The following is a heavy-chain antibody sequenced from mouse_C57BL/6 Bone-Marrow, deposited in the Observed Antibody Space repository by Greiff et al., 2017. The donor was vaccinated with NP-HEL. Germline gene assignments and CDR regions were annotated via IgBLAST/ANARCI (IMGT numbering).Heavy chain of an antibody. V-gene: IGHV1-7*01. D-gene: IGHD2-10*02. CDR1: GYTFTSYW. J-gene: IGHJ2*02. CDR2: INPSSGYT. CDR3: AIFSPLGYCNYYV. Sequence: VQLQQSGAELAQPGASVKLSCKASGYTFTSYWLHWVKQRPGQGLEWIGYINPSSGYTKYNQKFKDKATLTADKSSSTAYMQLISLTYEDSAVYYCAIFSPLGYCNYYVWVQGTSLTVSS.